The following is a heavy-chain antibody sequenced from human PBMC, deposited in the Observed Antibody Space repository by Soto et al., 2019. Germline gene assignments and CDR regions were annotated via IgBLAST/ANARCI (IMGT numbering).Heavy chain of an antibody. Sequence: PSETLSLTCTVSGSSMISYYWSWIRQPPGRGLEWIGFIYYAGSTKYNPSLNSRVTISVDTSKNQFPLTVTSVTAADTTVYYCARRIVATETLDYWGQGTLVTISS. CDR2: IYYAGST. V-gene: IGHV4-59*08. D-gene: IGHD5-12*01. J-gene: IGHJ4*02. CDR3: ARRIVATETLDY. CDR1: GSSMISYY.